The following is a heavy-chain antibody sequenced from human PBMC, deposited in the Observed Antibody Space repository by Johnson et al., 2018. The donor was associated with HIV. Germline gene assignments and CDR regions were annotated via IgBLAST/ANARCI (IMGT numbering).Heavy chain of an antibody. V-gene: IGHV3-48*03. J-gene: IGHJ3*02. Sequence: VQLVESGGGVVRPGGSLRLSCAASGFTFSSYEMNWVRQAPGKGLEWVSYISSSGSTIYYADSVKGRITISRDNAKNSLYVQMNSLRAEDTAVYYCARAGYGDFWDAFDIWGQGTMVTVSS. CDR2: ISSSGSTI. D-gene: IGHD4-17*01. CDR3: ARAGYGDFWDAFDI. CDR1: GFTFSSYE.